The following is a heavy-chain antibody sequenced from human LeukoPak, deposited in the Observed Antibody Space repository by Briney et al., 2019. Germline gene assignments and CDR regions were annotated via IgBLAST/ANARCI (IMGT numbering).Heavy chain of an antibody. J-gene: IGHJ5*02. Sequence: ASVKVSCKASGYTFTSYDINWVRQATGQGLEWMGWMNPNSGNTGYAQKFQGRVTMTRNTSISTAYMELSSLRSEDTAVYYCARSRAKIRGVKYNWFDPWGQGTLVTASS. CDR1: GYTFTSYD. CDR3: ARSRAKIRGVKYNWFDP. CDR2: MNPNSGNT. D-gene: IGHD3-10*01. V-gene: IGHV1-8*01.